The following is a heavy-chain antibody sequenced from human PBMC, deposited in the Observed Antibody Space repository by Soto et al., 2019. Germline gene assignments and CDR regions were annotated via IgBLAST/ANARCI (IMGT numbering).Heavy chain of an antibody. CDR2: INSDTSDT. V-gene: IGHV3-74*01. CDR3: VCEERFVANLDP. Sequence: EVQLAESGGSFVQPGESLGRSCAASGITFRNYWMHWVRQAPGKGLEWVSRINSDTSDTSHADSVTGRFTVSRDNAKNTLYWQMNSLRVEETAVYYWVCEERFVANLDPWGEGTLGIVSS. CDR1: GITFRNYW. D-gene: IGHD3-10*01. J-gene: IGHJ5*02.